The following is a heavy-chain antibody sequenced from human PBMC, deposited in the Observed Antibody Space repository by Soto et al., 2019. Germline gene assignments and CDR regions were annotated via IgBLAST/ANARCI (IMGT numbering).Heavy chain of an antibody. D-gene: IGHD2-2*01. J-gene: IGHJ6*02. Sequence: EVQLLESGGGLVQPGGSLRLSCAASGFTFSSYAMSWVRQAPGKGLEWVSAISGSGGSTYYADSVKGRFTISRDNSKDTLYLQMHSLRAEDTAVYYCAKDFPMYCIRTSCPYCYGMDVWGQGTTVTVSS. CDR1: GFTFSSYA. V-gene: IGHV3-23*01. CDR2: ISGSGGST. CDR3: AKDFPMYCIRTSCPYCYGMDV.